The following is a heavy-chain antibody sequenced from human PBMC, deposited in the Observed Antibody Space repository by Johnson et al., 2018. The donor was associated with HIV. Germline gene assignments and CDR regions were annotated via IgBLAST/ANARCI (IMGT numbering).Heavy chain of an antibody. CDR1: GFTFSNAW. Sequence: VQLVESGGGLVKPGGSLRLSCAASGFTFSNAWMSWVRQAPGKGLEWVGRIKSTTDGGTTDYAAPVKGRFTISRDDSKNTLYLQMNSLKTEDTAVYYCTTEWWSYAFDIWGQGTMVTVAS. V-gene: IGHV3-15*01. CDR3: TTEWWSYAFDI. J-gene: IGHJ3*02. D-gene: IGHD2-15*01. CDR2: IKSTTDGGTT.